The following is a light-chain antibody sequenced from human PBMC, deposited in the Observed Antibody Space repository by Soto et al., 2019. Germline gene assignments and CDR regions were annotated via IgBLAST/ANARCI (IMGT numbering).Light chain of an antibody. CDR3: QQRSNWPIT. Sequence: EVVLTQSPATRSLSPCERSTFSCRASQNVNNFLAWYQQKPGQAPRLLIYDASSRPTDIPARFSGSGSGTDFTLTISSLEPEDFALYYCQQRSNWPITFGQGTRL. CDR1: QNVNNF. J-gene: IGKJ5*01. V-gene: IGKV3-11*01. CDR2: DAS.